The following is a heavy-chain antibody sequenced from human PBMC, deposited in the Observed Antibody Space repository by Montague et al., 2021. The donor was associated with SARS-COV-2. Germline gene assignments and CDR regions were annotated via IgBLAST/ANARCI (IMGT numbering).Heavy chain of an antibody. Sequence: SLRLSCAASGFTFSSYWMHWVRQAPGKGLVWVSRINSDGSSTSYADSVKGRFTISRDNAKNTLYLQMNSLRAEDTAVYYCARGLRYFDCLAYYGMDVWGQGTTVTVSS. CDR3: ARGLRYFDCLAYYGMDV. J-gene: IGHJ6*02. CDR1: GFTFSSYW. D-gene: IGHD3-9*01. CDR2: INSDGSST. V-gene: IGHV3-74*01.